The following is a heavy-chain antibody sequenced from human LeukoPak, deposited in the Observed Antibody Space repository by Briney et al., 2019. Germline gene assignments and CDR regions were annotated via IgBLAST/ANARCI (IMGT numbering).Heavy chain of an antibody. V-gene: IGHV3-43*02. J-gene: IGHJ4*02. CDR3: AKEKVATIPLYYFDY. CDR1: GFTFDDYA. D-gene: IGHD5-24*01. CDR2: ISGDGGST. Sequence: GGSLRLSCAASGFTFDDYAMHWVRQAPGKGLEWVSLISGDGGSTYYADSVKGRFTISRDNSKNSLYLQMNSLRTEDTALYYCAKEKVATIPLYYFDYWGQGTLVTVSS.